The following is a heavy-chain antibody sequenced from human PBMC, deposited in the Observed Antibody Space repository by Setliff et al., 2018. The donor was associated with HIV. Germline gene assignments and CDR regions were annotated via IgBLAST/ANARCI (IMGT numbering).Heavy chain of an antibody. CDR2: IYQGESG. D-gene: IGHD2-2*01. V-gene: IGHV4-38-2*02. CDR1: AYSITSGHF. Sequence: SETLSLTCIVSAYSITSGHFWGWIRQPPGKGLEWIGGIYQGESGHYNPSLKSRVTISLDTSKNQISLKLTSVSAADPAMYYCARVIRSPNCPWCHYYYMDVWGKGTTVTVSS. CDR3: ARVIRSPNCPWCHYYYMDV. J-gene: IGHJ6*03.